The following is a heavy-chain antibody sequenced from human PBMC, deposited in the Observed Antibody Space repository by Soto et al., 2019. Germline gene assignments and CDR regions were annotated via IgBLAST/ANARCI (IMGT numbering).Heavy chain of an antibody. CDR3: ARHRGVSGRFDP. V-gene: IGHV1-8*01. D-gene: IGHD3-10*01. J-gene: IGHJ5*02. Sequence: ASVKVSCKASGYTFTSYDINWVRQATGQGLEWMGWMNPNSGNTGYAQKFQGRVTMTRNTSISTAYMELSSLRSEDTAVYYCARHRGVSGRFDPWGQGTLVTVSS. CDR1: GYTFTSYD. CDR2: MNPNSGNT.